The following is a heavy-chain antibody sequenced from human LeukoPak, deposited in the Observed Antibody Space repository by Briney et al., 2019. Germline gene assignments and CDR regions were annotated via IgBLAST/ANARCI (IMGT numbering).Heavy chain of an antibody. D-gene: IGHD3-22*01. CDR3: AKDTQITMILVAIRLGAFDI. CDR2: ISYDGSNK. CDR1: TFTFNSYG. V-gene: IGHV3-30*18. J-gene: IGHJ3*02. Sequence: GMSLRLSCAASTFTFNSYGMHCLPHAPGKGLECVTVISYDGSNKFYADSVKVRLTISRHNSKNTLYLQMNSLRAEDTAVDYCAKDTQITMILVAIRLGAFDIWGQGTMVTVSS.